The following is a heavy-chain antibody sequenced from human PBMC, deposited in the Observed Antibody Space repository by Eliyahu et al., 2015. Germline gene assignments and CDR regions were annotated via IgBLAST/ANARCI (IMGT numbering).Heavy chain of an antibody. J-gene: IGHJ4*02. CDR3: ARGGYCTNGVCYIRFDY. Sequence: QVQLQQWGAGLLKPSETLSLTCAVXGGSFSGYYWSWIRQPPGKGLEWIGEINHSGSTNYNPSLKSRVTISVDTSKNQFSLKLSSVTAADTAVYYCARGGYCTNGVCYIRFDYWGQGTLVTVSS. V-gene: IGHV4-34*01. D-gene: IGHD2-8*01. CDR2: INHSGST. CDR1: GGSFSGYY.